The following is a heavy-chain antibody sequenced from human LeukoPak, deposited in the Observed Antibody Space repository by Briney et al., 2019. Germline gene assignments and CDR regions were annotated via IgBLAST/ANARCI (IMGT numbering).Heavy chain of an antibody. CDR1: GYTFTGYY. D-gene: IGHD2-15*01. CDR3: AAASAPCSGGSCYRRYSRAFDI. J-gene: IGHJ3*02. CDR2: INPNSGGT. V-gene: IGHV1-2*02. Sequence: VASVKVSCKASGYTFTGYYMHWVRQAPGQGLECMGWINPNSGGTNYAQKFQGRVTMTRDTSISTAYMELSSLRSEDTAVYYCAAASAPCSGGSCYRRYSRAFDIWGQGTMVTVSS.